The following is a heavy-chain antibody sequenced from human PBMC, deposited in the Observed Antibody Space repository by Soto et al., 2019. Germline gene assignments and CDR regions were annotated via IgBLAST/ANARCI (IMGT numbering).Heavy chain of an antibody. CDR1: GGSISSSSYY. CDR3: ASPSLFGPSSIAAPPDY. Sequence: SETLSLTCTVSGGSISSSSYYWGWIRQPPGKGLEWIGSIYYSGSTYYNPSLKSRVTISVDTSKNQFSLKLSSVTAADTAVYYCASPSLFGPSSIAAPPDYWGQGTLVTVSS. D-gene: IGHD6-6*01. CDR2: IYYSGST. V-gene: IGHV4-39*01. J-gene: IGHJ4*02.